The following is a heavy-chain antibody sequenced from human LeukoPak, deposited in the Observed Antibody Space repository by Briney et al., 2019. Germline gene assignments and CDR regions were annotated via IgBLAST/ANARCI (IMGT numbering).Heavy chain of an antibody. CDR3: ASPKYGDFYFDY. Sequence: SANVSCKASGYTFSGYYIHWLRPAPAQGLEWMGWISPSTGGTKHAQKFQGRVIMTRDTSIATAYMELRRLGSDDTAVYFCASPKYGDFYFDYWGQGTLVTVAS. CDR2: ISPSTGGT. D-gene: IGHD2-21*02. CDR1: GYTFSGYY. V-gene: IGHV1-2*02. J-gene: IGHJ4*02.